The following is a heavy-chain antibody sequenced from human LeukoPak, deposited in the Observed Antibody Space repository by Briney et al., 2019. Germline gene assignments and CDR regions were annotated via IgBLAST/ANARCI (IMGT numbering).Heavy chain of an antibody. D-gene: IGHD3/OR15-3a*01. CDR3: ARHLRDSRVWFDP. J-gene: IGHJ5*02. CDR2: ISHSGSTI. Sequence: GGSLRLSCAASGFTLSSYGMNWVRQAPGRGPEWVSYISHSGSTIYYADSVKGRFTISRDNAKNSLFLQMNNLRAEDTAVYYCARHLRDSRVWFDPWGQGTLVTVSS. V-gene: IGHV3-48*03. CDR1: GFTLSSYG.